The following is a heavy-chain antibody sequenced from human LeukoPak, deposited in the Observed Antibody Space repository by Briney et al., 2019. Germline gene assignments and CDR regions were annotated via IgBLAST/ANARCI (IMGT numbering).Heavy chain of an antibody. CDR1: GYTFTTYY. CDR2: INPSGGSA. D-gene: IGHD5-24*01. V-gene: IGHV1-46*01. Sequence: GASVKVSCRPSGYTFTTYYVHWVRQAPGQGLEWMGVINPSGGSASYAQNFQGRVAMTRDTSASTIDMVLSSLISDDTAIYYCARAIERGRRFDYWGQGTLVTVSS. CDR3: ARAIERGRRFDY. J-gene: IGHJ4*02.